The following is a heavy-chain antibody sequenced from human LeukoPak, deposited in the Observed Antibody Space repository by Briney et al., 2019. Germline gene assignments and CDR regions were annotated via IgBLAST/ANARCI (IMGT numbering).Heavy chain of an antibody. Sequence: VASVTVSCKASGYTFTSYGISWVRQAPGQGLEWMGWISAYNGNTNYAQKLQGRVTMTTDTSTSTAYMELRSLRSDDTAVYYCARSLGSYYYDSSGYDPDFDYWGQGTLVTVSS. J-gene: IGHJ4*02. CDR1: GYTFTSYG. V-gene: IGHV1-18*01. CDR3: ARSLGSYYYDSSGYDPDFDY. D-gene: IGHD3-22*01. CDR2: ISAYNGNT.